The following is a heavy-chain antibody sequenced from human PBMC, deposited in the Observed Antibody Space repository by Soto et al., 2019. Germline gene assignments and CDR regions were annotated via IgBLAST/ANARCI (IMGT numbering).Heavy chain of an antibody. CDR1: GFTFSTYT. Sequence: EVQLVESGGGLVKPGGSLRLSCAASGFTFSTYTMNWVRQAPGKGLEWVSSITGSSNYIFYADSVRGRFTISRDNAKNSLYLQMNSLRAEDTALYYCATGSYSSGWGLDYWGQGTLVTVSS. CDR2: ITGSSNYI. D-gene: IGHD6-19*01. J-gene: IGHJ4*02. V-gene: IGHV3-21*01. CDR3: ATGSYSSGWGLDY.